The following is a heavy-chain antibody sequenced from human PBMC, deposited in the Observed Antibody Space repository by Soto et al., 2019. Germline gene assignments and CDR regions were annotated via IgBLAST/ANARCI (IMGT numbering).Heavy chain of an antibody. CDR3: ASESLYCSSTSCYIYNWFEP. CDR1: GGGSASNSAA. V-gene: IGHV6-1*01. J-gene: IGHJ5*02. D-gene: IGHD2-2*01. CDR2: TYYRSKWYN. Sequence: SQTLSLTCAVSGGGSASNSAAWNWIRQSPSRGLEWLGRTYYRSKWYNDYAVSVKSRITINPDTSKNQFSLQLNSVTPEDTAVYYCASESLYCSSTSCYIYNWFEPWGQGTLVTVSS.